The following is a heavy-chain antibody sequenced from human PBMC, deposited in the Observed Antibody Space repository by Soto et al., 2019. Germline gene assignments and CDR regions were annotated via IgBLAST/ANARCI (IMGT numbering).Heavy chain of an antibody. J-gene: IGHJ4*02. Sequence: GSLRLSCAAPGFTFSDHYMDWVRQAPGKGLEWVGRTRNKANSYTTEYAASVKGRFTISRDDSKNSLYLQMNSLKTEDTALYYCVSVSGSYYYDYWGQGTLVTVSS. D-gene: IGHD3-10*01. V-gene: IGHV3-72*01. CDR1: GFTFSDHY. CDR3: VSVSGSYYYDY. CDR2: TRNKANSYTT.